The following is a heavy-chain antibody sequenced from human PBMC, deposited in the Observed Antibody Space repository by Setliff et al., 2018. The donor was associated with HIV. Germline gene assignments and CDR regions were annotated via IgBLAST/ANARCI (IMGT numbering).Heavy chain of an antibody. CDR3: VGDGDWYLDS. D-gene: IGHD2-21*02. J-gene: IGHJ4*02. Sequence: PGGSLRLSCAASGFTFSAWTMNWVRQAPGKGLEWISYISATGTSVYYADSVKGRFTISRDNARNSLHLEMNSLRAEDTAVYYCVGDGDWYLDSWGQGTLVTVSS. CDR1: GFTFSAWT. CDR2: ISATGTSV. V-gene: IGHV3-48*01.